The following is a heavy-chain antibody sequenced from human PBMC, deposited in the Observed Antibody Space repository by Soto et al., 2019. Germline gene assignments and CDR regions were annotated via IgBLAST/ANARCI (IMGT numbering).Heavy chain of an antibody. CDR1: GFTFSIFA. CDR3: AKEVSLGSTVDLGY. D-gene: IGHD7-27*01. CDR2: ISGSGGST. V-gene: IGHV3-23*01. Sequence: LRLSCAASGFTFSIFAMSWVRQSPGKGLEWVSTISGSGGSTYYADAVKGRFSISRDNSMGTLYLQMKSLRVEDTAIYYCAKEVSLGSTVDLGYWGQGTLVTVS. J-gene: IGHJ4*02.